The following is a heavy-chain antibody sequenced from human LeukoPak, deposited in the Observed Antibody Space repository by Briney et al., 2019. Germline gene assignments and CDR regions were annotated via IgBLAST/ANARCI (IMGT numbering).Heavy chain of an antibody. CDR1: TGFISSSNYY. CDR2: IFYNGNT. D-gene: IGHD3-22*01. J-gene: IGHJ4*02. Sequence: SETLSLTCTVSTGFISSSNYYWAWIRQPPGKGLEWIANIFYNGNTYYNPSLKSRLTISIDMSKNQFSLKLNSVTAADTAVYYCAREMYDSGGYRVSYFDYWGQGTLVTVSS. CDR3: AREMYDSGGYRVSYFDY. V-gene: IGHV4-39*07.